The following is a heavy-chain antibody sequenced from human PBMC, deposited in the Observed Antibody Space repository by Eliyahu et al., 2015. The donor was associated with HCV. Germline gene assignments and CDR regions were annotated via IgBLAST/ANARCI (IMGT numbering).Heavy chain of an antibody. D-gene: IGHD3-16*01. CDR2: MARDGGXR. CDR3: AVETYIGGLNY. CDR1: GXTFEDYS. J-gene: IGHJ4*02. V-gene: IGHV3-43*01. Sequence: EVQLVESGGAVVQPGGSLRLSCSTSGXTFEDYSXHWVRQGPGKXPXWVCFMARDGGXRYVDSVKGRFTMSRDDSEKSVSLQMNSLRTEDSGLYFCAVETYIGGLNYWGQGTLVTVSS.